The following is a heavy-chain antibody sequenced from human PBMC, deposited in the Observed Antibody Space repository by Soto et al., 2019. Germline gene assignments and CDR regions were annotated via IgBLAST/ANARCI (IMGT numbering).Heavy chain of an antibody. CDR2: IYHSGST. CDR1: GGSISSGGYS. CDR3: AGVRGPYCGGECYTPTPNWFDP. D-gene: IGHD2-21*01. V-gene: IGHV4-30-2*01. J-gene: IGHJ5*02. Sequence: QLQLQESGSGLVKPSQTLSLTCAVSGGSISSGGYSWSWIRQPPGKGLEWIGYIYHSGSTYYNPSLKSRVTISVERSKNQFSLKLSSATAADSAVYYCAGVRGPYCGGECYTPTPNWFDPWGQGTLVTVSS.